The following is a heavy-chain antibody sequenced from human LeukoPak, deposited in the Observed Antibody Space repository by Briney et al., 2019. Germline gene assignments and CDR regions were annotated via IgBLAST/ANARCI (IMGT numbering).Heavy chain of an antibody. J-gene: IGHJ6*03. CDR3: ARASDGYDSSGYYYPAHYYYYYYYMDV. CDR2: IYYSGST. Sequence: SETLSLTCTVSGGSISSSSYYWGWIRQPPGKGLEWIGSIYYSGSTNYNPSLKSRVTISVDTSKNQFSLKLSSVTAADTAVYYCARASDGYDSSGYYYPAHYYYYYYYMDVWGKGTTVTASS. D-gene: IGHD3-22*01. V-gene: IGHV4-39*07. CDR1: GGSISSSSYY.